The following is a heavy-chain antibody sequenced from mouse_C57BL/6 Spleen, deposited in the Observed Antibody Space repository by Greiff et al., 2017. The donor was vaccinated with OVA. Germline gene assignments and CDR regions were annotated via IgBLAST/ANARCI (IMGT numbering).Heavy chain of an antibody. CDR2: INPNNGGT. CDR1: GYTFTDYN. CDR3: ASGQLRLRFAY. Sequence: EVQLQQSGPELVKPGASVKIPCKASGYTFTDYNMDWVKQSHGKSLEWIGDINPNNGGTIYNQKFKGKATLTVDKSSSTAYMELRSLTSEDTAVYYCASGQLRLRFAYWGQGTLVTVSA. V-gene: IGHV1-18*01. D-gene: IGHD3-2*02. J-gene: IGHJ3*01.